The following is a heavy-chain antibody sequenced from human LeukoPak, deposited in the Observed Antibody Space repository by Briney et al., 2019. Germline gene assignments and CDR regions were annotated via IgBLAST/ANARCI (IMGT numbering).Heavy chain of an antibody. CDR3: ARAGRITMIKSPFDY. D-gene: IGHD3-22*01. CDR2: INPSGGST. Sequence: ASVKVPCKASGYTFTSYYMHWVRQAPGQGLEWMGIINPSGGSTSYAQKFQGRVTMTRDTSTSTVYMELSSLRSEDTAVYYCARAGRITMIKSPFDYWGQGTLVTVSS. CDR1: GYTFTSYY. V-gene: IGHV1-46*01. J-gene: IGHJ4*02.